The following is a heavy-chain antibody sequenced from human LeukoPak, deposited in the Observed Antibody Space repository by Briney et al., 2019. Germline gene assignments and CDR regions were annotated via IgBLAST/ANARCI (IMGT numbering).Heavy chain of an antibody. CDR1: GSTFTSYD. V-gene: IGHV1-8*01. CDR3: ARAAVGGACDI. J-gene: IGHJ3*02. Sequence: ASVTLSFTASGSTFTSYDINWVRHATGQGLEWMGWMNPNSGNTGYAQKFQGRVTMTRNTSITTAYMELSSLRSEDTAVYYCARAAVGGACDIWGQGTMVTVSS. CDR2: MNPNSGNT.